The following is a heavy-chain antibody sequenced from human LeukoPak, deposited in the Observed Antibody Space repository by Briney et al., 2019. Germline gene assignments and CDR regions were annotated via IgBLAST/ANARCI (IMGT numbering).Heavy chain of an antibody. J-gene: IGHJ4*02. Sequence: PSETLSLTCAVYGGSFSGYYWGWIRQPPGKGLEWIGCIYDGGSTYYNPSLKSRVTLSVDTSKKQFSLKLNSVTAADTAVYYCARDWAEWGQGTLVTVSS. D-gene: IGHD7-27*01. CDR2: IYDGGST. CDR3: ARDWAE. CDR1: GGSFSGYY. V-gene: IGHV4-34*01.